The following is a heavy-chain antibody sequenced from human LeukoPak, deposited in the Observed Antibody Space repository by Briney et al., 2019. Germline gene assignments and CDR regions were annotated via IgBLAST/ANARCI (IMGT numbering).Heavy chain of an antibody. D-gene: IGHD2-2*01. J-gene: IGHJ3*02. CDR2: ISYDGSNK. CDR3: AKSAAPGDAFDI. Sequence: PGGSLRLSCAASGFTFRSYGMHWVRQAPGKGLEWVAVISYDGSNKYYADSVKVRFTISRDNSKNTMYLQMNSLRAEDTAVYYCAKSAAPGDAFDIWGQGTMVTVSS. CDR1: GFTFRSYG. V-gene: IGHV3-30*18.